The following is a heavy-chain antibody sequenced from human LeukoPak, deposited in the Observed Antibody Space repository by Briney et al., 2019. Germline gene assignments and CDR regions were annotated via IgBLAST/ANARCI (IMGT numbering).Heavy chain of an antibody. CDR2: IYYSGST. D-gene: IGHD3-10*01. V-gene: IGHV4-59*01. Sequence: SETLSLTCAVYGGSFSGYYWSWIRQPPGKGLGWIGYIYYSGSTNYNPSLKSRVTISVDTSKNQFSLKLSSVTAADTAVYYCARTRRNYGSGSSHFDYWGQGTLVTVSS. CDR3: ARTRRNYGSGSSHFDY. CDR1: GGSFSGYY. J-gene: IGHJ4*02.